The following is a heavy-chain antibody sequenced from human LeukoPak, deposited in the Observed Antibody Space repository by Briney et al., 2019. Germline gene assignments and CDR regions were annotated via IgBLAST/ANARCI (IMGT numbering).Heavy chain of an antibody. Sequence: SETLSLTCTVSGGSISNSYWSWIRQPPEKGLEWIGFIHYSGSTNYNPSLRSRVTISVDTSKNQFSLSLNSVTAADTAVYYCAGIERTYWYFDLWGRGTLVTVSS. CDR1: GGSISNSY. J-gene: IGHJ2*01. V-gene: IGHV4-59*08. CDR3: AGIERTYWYFDL. D-gene: IGHD1-1*01. CDR2: IHYSGST.